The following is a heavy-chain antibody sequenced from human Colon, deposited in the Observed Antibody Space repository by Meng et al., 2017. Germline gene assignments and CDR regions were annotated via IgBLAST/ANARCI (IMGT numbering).Heavy chain of an antibody. V-gene: IGHV4-30-4*01. J-gene: IGHJ5*01. CDR2: IYYSWSR. Sequence: QVHLEEAGPGVVKPSQTLSLTCTVSGASINSDDSYWSWIRQTPGKGLEWIGFIYYSWSRYYNPYLKSRVTISLDTSKNQISLELTSVTVADTAVYYCARDLGLEGRFDFWGQGTLVTV. D-gene: IGHD3-16*01. CDR3: ARDLGLEGRFDF. CDR1: GASINSDDSY.